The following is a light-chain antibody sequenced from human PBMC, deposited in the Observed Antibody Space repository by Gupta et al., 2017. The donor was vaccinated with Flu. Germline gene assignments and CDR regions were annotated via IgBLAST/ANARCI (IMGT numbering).Light chain of an antibody. CDR1: QSLLHSNGYNY. CDR3: MQALLYT. Sequence: DIVMTQSPLSLPVTPGEPASISCRSSQSLLHSNGYNYLDWYLQKPGQSPQLLIYLGSNRASGVPDRFSGSGSGTDFTLKISRVEAEDVGVYYCMQALLYTCGQGTKLEIK. V-gene: IGKV2-28*01. CDR2: LGS. J-gene: IGKJ2*01.